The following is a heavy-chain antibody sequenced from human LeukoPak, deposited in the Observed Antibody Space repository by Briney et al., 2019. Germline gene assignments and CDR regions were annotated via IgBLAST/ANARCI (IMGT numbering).Heavy chain of an antibody. CDR1: GGSIGSYY. CDR2: IYYSGST. CDR3: ARGKIVGARNYGMDV. J-gene: IGHJ6*02. D-gene: IGHD1-26*01. V-gene: IGHV4-59*01. Sequence: SETLSLTCTVSGGSIGSYYWSWIRQPPGKGLEWIGCIYYSGSTNYNPSLKSRVTISVDTSKNQFSLKLSSVTAADTAVYYCARGKIVGARNYGMDVWGQGTTVTVSS.